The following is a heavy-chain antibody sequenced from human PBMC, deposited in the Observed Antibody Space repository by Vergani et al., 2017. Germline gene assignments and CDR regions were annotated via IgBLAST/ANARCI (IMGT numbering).Heavy chain of an antibody. J-gene: IGHJ3*02. CDR1: GGTFSSYA. CDR3: AAPRPQGYCSGGSCYSDDAFDI. V-gene: IGHV1-69*01. CDR2: IIPIFGTA. Sequence: QVQLVQSGAEVKKPGSSVKVSCKASGGTFSSYAISWVRQAPGQGLEWMGGIIPIFGTANYAQKFQGRVTITADESTSTAYMELSSLRSEDTAVYYCAAPRPQGYCSGGSCYSDDAFDIWGQGTMVTVSS. D-gene: IGHD2-15*01.